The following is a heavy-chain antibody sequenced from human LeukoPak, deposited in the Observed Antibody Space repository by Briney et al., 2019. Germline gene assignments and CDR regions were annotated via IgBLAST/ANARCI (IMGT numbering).Heavy chain of an antibody. D-gene: IGHD3-10*02. CDR1: GDSVSSSNAA. Sequence: PSQTLSLTCAISGDSVSSSNAAWNWMRQSPSRGLEWLGRTFYRSTWYNDYALSVKGRIIINADTSKNQFSLQLNSVTPEDTAVYFCARGLITMIGGLTIGRAEYFEYWGQGTLVTVSS. J-gene: IGHJ1*01. CDR3: ARGLITMIGGLTIGRAEYFEY. CDR2: TFYRSTWYN. V-gene: IGHV6-1*01.